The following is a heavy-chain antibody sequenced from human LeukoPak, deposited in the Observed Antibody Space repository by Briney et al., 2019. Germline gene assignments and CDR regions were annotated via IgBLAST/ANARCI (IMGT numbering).Heavy chain of an antibody. J-gene: IGHJ4*02. Sequence: GGSLRLSCAVSGFTFSSYNMNWVRQAPGKGLEWVSSISRSSNYISYADSMKGRFTISRDNAKNSLYLQMNSLRAEDTAVYYCARDRDNSGYFDYWGQGTLVTVSS. CDR3: ARDRDNSGYFDY. CDR2: ISRSSNYI. V-gene: IGHV3-21*01. D-gene: IGHD5-24*01. CDR1: GFTFSSYN.